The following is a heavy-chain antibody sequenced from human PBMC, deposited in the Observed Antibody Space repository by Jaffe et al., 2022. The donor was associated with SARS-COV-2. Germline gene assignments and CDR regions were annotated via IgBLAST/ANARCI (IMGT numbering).Heavy chain of an antibody. D-gene: IGHD6-13*01. Sequence: QVQLVESGGGVVQPGRSLRLSCAASGFTFSSYAMHWVRQAPGKGLEWVAVISYDGSNKYYADSVKGRFTISRDNSKNTLYLQMNSLRAEDTAVYYCARSPSGIAAADYYFDYWGQGTLVTVSS. J-gene: IGHJ4*02. CDR3: ARSPSGIAAADYYFDY. CDR1: GFTFSSYA. CDR2: ISYDGSNK. V-gene: IGHV3-30-3*01.